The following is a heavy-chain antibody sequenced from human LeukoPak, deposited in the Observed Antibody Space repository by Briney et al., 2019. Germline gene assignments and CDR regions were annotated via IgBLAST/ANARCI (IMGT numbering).Heavy chain of an antibody. CDR2: ISGSSSSI. J-gene: IGHJ4*02. CDR1: GFTFSAYN. D-gene: IGHD3-3*01. CDR3: ARDRGGAYDFWSGYYTGYFDY. V-gene: IGHV3-48*01. Sequence: GGSLRLSCAASGFTFSAYNMNWVRQAPGKGLEWVSYISGSSSSIFYADSVKGRFTISRDNAKNSLYLQMNSLRAEDTAAYYCARDRGGAYDFWSGYYTGYFDYWGQGTLVTVSS.